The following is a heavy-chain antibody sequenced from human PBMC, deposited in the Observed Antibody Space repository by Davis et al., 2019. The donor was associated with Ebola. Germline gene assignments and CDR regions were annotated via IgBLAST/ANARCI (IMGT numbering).Heavy chain of an antibody. CDR3: ARHGQYNSGWYTYFDY. D-gene: IGHD6-19*01. J-gene: IGHJ4*02. CDR1: GGSVSSGSYY. V-gene: IGHV4-61*01. Sequence: SETLSLTCTVSGGSVSSGSYYWSWIRQPPGKGLEWIGYIYYSGSTNYNPSLKSRVTISVDTSKNQFSLKLSSVTAADTAVYYCARHGQYNSGWYTYFDYWGQGTLVTVSS. CDR2: IYYSGST.